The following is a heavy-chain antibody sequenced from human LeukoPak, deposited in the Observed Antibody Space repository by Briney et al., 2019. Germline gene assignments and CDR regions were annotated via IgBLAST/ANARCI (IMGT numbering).Heavy chain of an antibody. V-gene: IGHV1-24*01. J-gene: IGHJ4*02. D-gene: IGHD1-26*01. CDR3: ATSAFKEWELLTNFDY. CDR2: FDPEDGET. CDR1: GYTLTELS. Sequence: ASVKVSCKVSGYTLTELSMHWVRQAPGKGLEWMGGFDPEDGETIYAQKFQGRVTMTEDTSTDTAYMELSSLRSEDTAVYYCATSAFKEWELLTNFDYWGQGTLVTVSS.